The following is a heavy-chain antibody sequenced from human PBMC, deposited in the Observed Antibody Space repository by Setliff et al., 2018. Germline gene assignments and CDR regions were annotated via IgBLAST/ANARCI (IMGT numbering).Heavy chain of an antibody. CDR2: IYTSWST. CDR3: ARMSGFQYIDV. D-gene: IGHD3-3*01. CDR1: GGSVSSDSHY. J-gene: IGHJ6*03. V-gene: IGHV4-61*09. Sequence: KTSETLSLTCTVSGGSVSSDSHYWGWIRQPAGKGLEWLGQIYTSWSTNYNPSLKGRATLSIDASNNQFSLSLTSVTAEDTAVYYCARMSGFQYIDVWDKGTTVTVSS.